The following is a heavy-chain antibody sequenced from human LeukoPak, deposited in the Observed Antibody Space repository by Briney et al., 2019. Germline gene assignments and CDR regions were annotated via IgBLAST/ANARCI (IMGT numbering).Heavy chain of an antibody. CDR3: ARDGGGYRFYNWFDP. D-gene: IGHD5-12*01. CDR2: ISSSSSYI. V-gene: IGHV3-21*01. J-gene: IGHJ5*02. CDR1: GFTFSSYA. Sequence: GGSLRLSCAASGFTFSSYAMSWVRQAPGKGLEWVSFISSSSSYIHYADSVKGRFTISRDNAKNSLYLQMNSLRAEDTAVYYCARDGGGYRFYNWFDPWGQGTLVTVSS.